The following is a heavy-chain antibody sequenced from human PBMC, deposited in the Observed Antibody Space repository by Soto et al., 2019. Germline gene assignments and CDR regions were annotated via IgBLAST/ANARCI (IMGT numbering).Heavy chain of an antibody. CDR2: INGDGSST. CDR1: GFTFSSYW. Sequence: GGSLRLSCAASGFTFSSYWMHWVRQAPGMGPVWVSRINGDGSSTTYADSVKGRFTISRDNAKNTLYLQMNSLRTEDTAMCYCTSDGEYCTSTSCLRAFDMWGQGTMVTVS. J-gene: IGHJ3*02. CDR3: TSDGEYCTSTSCLRAFDM. V-gene: IGHV3-74*01. D-gene: IGHD2-2*01.